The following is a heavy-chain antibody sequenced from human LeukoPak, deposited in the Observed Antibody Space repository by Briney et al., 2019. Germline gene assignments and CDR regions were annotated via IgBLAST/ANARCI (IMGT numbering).Heavy chain of an antibody. J-gene: IGHJ4*02. D-gene: IGHD4-17*01. V-gene: IGHV3-48*01. Sequence: GGSLRLSCAASGFRFSDYSMSWVRQAPGKGLEWVSYISSSNNIYYADSVKGRFTISRDNAKNSLWLQTNSLRAEDTAVYQCGRGNGDYGGVDYWGQGTLVTVSS. CDR3: GRGNGDYGGVDY. CDR2: ISSSNNI. CDR1: GFRFSDYS.